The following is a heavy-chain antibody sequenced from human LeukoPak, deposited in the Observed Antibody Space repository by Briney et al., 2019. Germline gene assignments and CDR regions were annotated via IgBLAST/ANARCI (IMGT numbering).Heavy chain of an antibody. Sequence: GGSLRLSCAASGFTFSSYSMNWVRQAPGKGLEWVSSISSSSSYIYYADSVKGRFTISRDNAKNSLYLQMNSLRAEDTAVYYCARDSIAVAGTDYWGQGTLVTVSS. CDR2: ISSSSSYI. V-gene: IGHV3-21*01. J-gene: IGHJ4*02. CDR3: ARDSIAVAGTDY. CDR1: GFTFSSYS. D-gene: IGHD6-19*01.